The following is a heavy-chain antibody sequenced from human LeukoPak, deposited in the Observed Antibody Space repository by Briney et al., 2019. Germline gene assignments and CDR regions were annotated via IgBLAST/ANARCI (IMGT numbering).Heavy chain of an antibody. Sequence: GGSLRLSCAASGLSFSSYAMRWARQAPAGGLEWVSCNKVGGGNAFNADFVKGRFTLSRDDSRNTVYLQLNSLRVEDTAVYYCAKSSWVSNANAVYWGQGTLVTVSS. D-gene: IGHD1-1*01. CDR3: AKSSWVSNANAVY. CDR1: GLSFSSYA. V-gene: IGHV3-23*01. J-gene: IGHJ4*02. CDR2: NKVGGGNA.